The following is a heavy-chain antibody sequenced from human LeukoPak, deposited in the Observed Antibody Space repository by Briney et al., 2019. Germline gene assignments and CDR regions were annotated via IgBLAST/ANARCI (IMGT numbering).Heavy chain of an antibody. CDR1: GGSVSGNY. V-gene: IGHV4-34*01. J-gene: IGHJ5*02. Sequence: SETLSLTCAVYGGSVSGNYWSWIRQSPGRGLEWIGEMNHNGASNYNPSLKSRVTISVDTSKNQFSLKLTSVTAADTAVYFCAREMGWFDPWGQGTLVTVSS. CDR3: AREMGWFDP. CDR2: MNHNGAS. D-gene: IGHD5-24*01.